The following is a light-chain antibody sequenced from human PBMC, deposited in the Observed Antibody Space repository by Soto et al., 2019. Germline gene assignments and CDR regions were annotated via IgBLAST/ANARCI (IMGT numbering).Light chain of an antibody. J-gene: IGLJ3*02. CDR2: ANL. Sequence: QAVVTQPPSASGTPGQRVTISCSGSSSNIGGNFVNWYQHLPGTAPKLLIYANLQRPSGVPDRFSGSKSGTSASLAISGVQSEDQADYYCAAWDDSLNGWVFGGGTKLTVL. CDR3: AAWDDSLNGWV. CDR1: SSNIGGNF. V-gene: IGLV1-44*01.